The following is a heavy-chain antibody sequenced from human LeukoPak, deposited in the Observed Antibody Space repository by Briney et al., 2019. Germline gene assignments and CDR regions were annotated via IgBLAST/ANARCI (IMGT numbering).Heavy chain of an antibody. V-gene: IGHV1-69*04. CDR2: INPIFGIA. CDR3: ASVGVVVPAASNWFDP. J-gene: IGHJ5*02. D-gene: IGHD2-2*01. CDR1: GCTFSSYA. Sequence: SVKVSCKASGCTFSSYAISWVRQAPGQGLEWMGRINPIFGIANYAQKFQGRVTITADKSTSTAYMELSSLRSEDTAVYYCASVGVVVPAASNWFDPWGQGTLVTVSS.